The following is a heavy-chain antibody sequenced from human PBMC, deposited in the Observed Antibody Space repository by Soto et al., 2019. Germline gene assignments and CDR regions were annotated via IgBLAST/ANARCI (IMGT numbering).Heavy chain of an antibody. D-gene: IGHD2-15*01. V-gene: IGHV3-23*01. CDR2: IGTSGERT. Sequence: GESLRLSCAASGFTFISYAMSWGLQAPGKGLEWVSVIGTSGERTYYADSVKGRFTISRDNSKNTLYLQMNSLRAEDTAVYYCAKVPKHQDCSGVNCFVIWGQGTLVTVSS. CDR1: GFTFISYA. CDR3: AKVPKHQDCSGVNCFVI. J-gene: IGHJ4*02.